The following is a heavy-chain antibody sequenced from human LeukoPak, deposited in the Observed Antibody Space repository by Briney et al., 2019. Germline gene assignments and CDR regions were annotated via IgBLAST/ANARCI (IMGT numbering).Heavy chain of an antibody. CDR3: AREKQGYCSGGSCYSGWFDP. J-gene: IGHJ5*02. D-gene: IGHD2-15*01. CDR2: INHSGST. V-gene: IGHV4-34*01. CDR1: GGSFSGYY. Sequence: SETLSLTCAVYGGSFSGYYWSRIRQPPGKGLEWIGEINHSGSTNYNPSLKSRVTISVDTSKNQFSLKLSSVTAADTAVYYCAREKQGYCSGGSCYSGWFDPWGQGTLVTVSS.